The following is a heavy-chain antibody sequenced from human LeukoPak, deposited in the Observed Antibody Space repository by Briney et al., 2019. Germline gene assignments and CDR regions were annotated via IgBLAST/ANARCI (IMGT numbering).Heavy chain of an antibody. CDR2: FYYTGST. Sequence: SETLSLTCTVSGGSISSNGYYWGWIRQPPGKGLEWIGSFYYTGSTNYNPSLKSRVTISINTSQNQFSLKLSSVIAADTAVYYCAREGRGGAFDIWGQGTMVTVSS. CDR3: AREGRGGAFDI. CDR1: GGSISSNGYY. D-gene: IGHD3-16*01. J-gene: IGHJ3*02. V-gene: IGHV4-39*07.